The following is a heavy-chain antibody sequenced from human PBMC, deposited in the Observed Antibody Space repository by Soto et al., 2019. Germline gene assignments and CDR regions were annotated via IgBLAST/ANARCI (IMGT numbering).Heavy chain of an antibody. D-gene: IGHD7-27*01. Sequence: QVKLVESGGGVVPPGRSLRLSCAASGFSFSISPMHWVRQAPGKGPEWVALISYDGTNKFYADSVKGRFTISRDNSKSTLYLQVDSLRPEDAAVYYCARDPKTSGGQHWAFNYFDSWGQGTLVTVSS. V-gene: IGHV3-30-3*01. CDR3: ARDPKTSGGQHWAFNYFDS. J-gene: IGHJ4*02. CDR2: ISYDGTNK. CDR1: GFSFSISP.